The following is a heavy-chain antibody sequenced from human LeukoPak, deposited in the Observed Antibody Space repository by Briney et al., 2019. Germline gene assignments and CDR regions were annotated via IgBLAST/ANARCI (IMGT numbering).Heavy chain of an antibody. J-gene: IGHJ4*02. CDR1: GFTFSSYA. CDR3: AKARYCSGGSCSAFDY. Sequence: GGSLRLSCAASGFTFSSYAMSWVRQAPEKGLEWVSAISGSGGSTYYADSVKGRFTISRDNSKNTLYLQMNSLRAEDTAVYYCAKARYCSGGSCSAFDYWGQGTLVTVSS. V-gene: IGHV3-23*01. CDR2: ISGSGGST. D-gene: IGHD2-15*01.